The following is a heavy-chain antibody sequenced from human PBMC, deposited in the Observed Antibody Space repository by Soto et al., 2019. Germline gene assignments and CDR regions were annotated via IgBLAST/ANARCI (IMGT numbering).Heavy chain of an antibody. D-gene: IGHD1-26*01. J-gene: IGHJ4*02. CDR3: AGGVMYSGSYQD. CDR1: GFTFSTYE. Sequence: GGSLRLPCGGSGFTFSTYEMAWVRQAPGKGLEWVSYISDSGTTIKYADSVKGRFTISRDNARNSLYLQMNSLRVEDTAVYYCAGGVMYSGSYQDWGQGALVTVSS. V-gene: IGHV3-48*03. CDR2: ISDSGTTI.